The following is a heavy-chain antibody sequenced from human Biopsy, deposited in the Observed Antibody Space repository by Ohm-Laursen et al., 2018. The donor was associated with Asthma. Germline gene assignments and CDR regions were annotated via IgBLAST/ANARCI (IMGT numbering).Heavy chain of an antibody. CDR2: ISFDGRYE. CDR1: GFSFGSFG. D-gene: IGHD2-21*01. Sequence: SSLRLSCSASGFSFGSFGMHWVRQVPGKGPEWVALISFDGRYEYYADSVKGRFTISRDNSRNTLYLQKNSLRADDTAVYYCARAGESDLVGGLDVWGQGTTVIVS. CDR3: ARAGESDLVGGLDV. V-gene: IGHV3-30*03. J-gene: IGHJ6*02.